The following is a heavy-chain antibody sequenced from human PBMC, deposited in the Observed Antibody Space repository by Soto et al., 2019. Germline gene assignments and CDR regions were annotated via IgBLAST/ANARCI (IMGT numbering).Heavy chain of an antibody. CDR3: ARDLTSGDY. CDR1: GYIFTNYY. Sequence: QVQLVQSGAEVKNPGASVKLSCKASGYIFTNYYIHWVRQAPGQGLEWMAIINPNGGNTNYAQEFQGRVTLARDTFTNTVYMELSSLRSEDTAIYYCARDLTSGDYWGQGTLVTVSS. D-gene: IGHD7-27*01. CDR2: INPNGGNT. J-gene: IGHJ4*02. V-gene: IGHV1-46*01.